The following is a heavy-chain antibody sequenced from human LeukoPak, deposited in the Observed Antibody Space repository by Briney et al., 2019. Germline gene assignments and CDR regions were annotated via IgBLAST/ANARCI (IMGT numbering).Heavy chain of an antibody. D-gene: IGHD3-10*01. J-gene: IGHJ6*04. CDR3: ARATEGITMVRERGNYYYGMDV. CDR2: IYYSGST. V-gene: IGHV4-59*01. Sequence: SETLSLTCTVSGGSISSYYWSWIRQPPGTGLDWIGYIYYSGSTNYNPSPKSRVTISVDTSKNQFSLKLSSVTAADTAVYYCARATEGITMVRERGNYYYGMDVWGKGTTVTVSS. CDR1: GGSISSYY.